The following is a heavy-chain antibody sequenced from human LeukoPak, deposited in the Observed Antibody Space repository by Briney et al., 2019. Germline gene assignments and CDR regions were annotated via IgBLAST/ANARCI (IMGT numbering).Heavy chain of an antibody. J-gene: IGHJ3*02. V-gene: IGHV3-23*01. CDR1: GFTFSSYG. Sequence: PGGSLRLSCAASGFTFSSYGMHWVRQAPGKGLEWVSVISGSGGSTYYADSVKGRFTISRDNSKNTLYLQMNSLRAEDTAVYYCAKAKAYDFWGGYYSLGAFDIWGQGTMVTVSS. CDR2: ISGSGGST. D-gene: IGHD3-3*01. CDR3: AKAKAYDFWGGYYSLGAFDI.